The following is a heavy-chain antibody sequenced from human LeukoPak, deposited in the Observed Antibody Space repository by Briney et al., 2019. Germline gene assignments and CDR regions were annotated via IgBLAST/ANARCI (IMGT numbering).Heavy chain of an antibody. V-gene: IGHV4-59*01. CDR2: IYYSGST. D-gene: IGHD6-13*01. Sequence: SETLSLTCTVSGGSISSYYWSWIRQPPGKGLEWIGYIYYSGSTNYNPSLKSRVTISVDTSKNQFSLKLSSVTAADTAVYYCARGRIAAAALDYWGQGTLVTVSS. J-gene: IGHJ4*02. CDR1: GGSISSYY. CDR3: ARGRIAAAALDY.